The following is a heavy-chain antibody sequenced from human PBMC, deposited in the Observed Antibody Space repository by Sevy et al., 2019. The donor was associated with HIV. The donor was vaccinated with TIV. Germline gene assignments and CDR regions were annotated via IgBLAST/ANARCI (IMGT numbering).Heavy chain of an antibody. CDR1: GGSISSYY. J-gene: IGHJ4*02. CDR3: ARYRSGSSSFDY. CDR2: IYYSGST. D-gene: IGHD6-13*01. V-gene: IGHV4-59*01. Sequence: SDTLSLTCTVSGGSISSYYWSWIRQPPGKGLEWIGYIYYSGSTNYNPSLKSRVTISVDTSKNQFSLKLSSVTAADTAVYYCARYRSGSSSFDYWGQGTLVTVSS.